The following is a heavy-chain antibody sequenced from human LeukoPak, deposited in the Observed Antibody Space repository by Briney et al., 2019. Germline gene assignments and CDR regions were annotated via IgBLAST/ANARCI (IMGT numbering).Heavy chain of an antibody. V-gene: IGHV3-48*03. Sequence: SLRLSCAASGFTFSSYEMNWVRQAPGKGLEWVSYISSSGSTIYYADSVKGRFTISRDNAKNSLYLQMNSLRAEDTAVYYCARLEAFYDTTVYWGQGTLVTVSS. D-gene: IGHD5/OR15-5a*01. CDR3: ARLEAFYDTTVY. CDR2: ISSSGSTI. J-gene: IGHJ4*02. CDR1: GFTFSSYE.